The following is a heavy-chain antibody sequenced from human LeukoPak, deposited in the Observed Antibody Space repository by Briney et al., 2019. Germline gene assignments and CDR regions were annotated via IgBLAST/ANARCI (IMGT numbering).Heavy chain of an antibody. CDR2: INHSGRT. Sequence: NPSETLSLTCAVYGGSFSGYYWSWIRQPPGKGLEWIGEINHSGRTNYNPSLKSRVTISVDTSKNQFSLKLSSVTAADTAVYYCAVIGQDAFDIWGQGTMVTVSS. CDR3: AVIGQDAFDI. V-gene: IGHV4-34*01. J-gene: IGHJ3*02. CDR1: GGSFSGYY.